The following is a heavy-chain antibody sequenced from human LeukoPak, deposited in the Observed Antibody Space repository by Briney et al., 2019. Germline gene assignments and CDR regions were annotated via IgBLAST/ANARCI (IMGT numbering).Heavy chain of an antibody. CDR3: SRGYSGGFDY. J-gene: IGHJ4*02. Sequence: PGGSLRLSCAASGFTFSGYWMHWVRQAPGKGLVWVSRINSDGSSTSYADSVKGRFTISRDNAKKTLYLQMNSLRAEDTAVYYCSRGYSGGFDYWGQGTLVTVSS. CDR2: INSDGSST. CDR1: GFTFSGYW. D-gene: IGHD2-15*01. V-gene: IGHV3-74*01.